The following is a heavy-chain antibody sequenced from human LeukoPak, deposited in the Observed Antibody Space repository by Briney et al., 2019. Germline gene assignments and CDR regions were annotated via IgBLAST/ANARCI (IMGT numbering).Heavy chain of an antibody. CDR2: ISGNAVAT. V-gene: IGHV3-23*01. Sequence: GGSLRLSCAASGFTFSNFGMSWVRQAPGKGLEWVSTISGNAVATYYADSVKGRFAISRDNSKNTLYLQINSLEAEDTAIYYCAKRGSGTLLPTYYYYMDVWGKGTTVTVSS. CDR3: AKRGSGTLLPTYYYYMDV. D-gene: IGHD2-15*01. CDR1: GFTFSNFG. J-gene: IGHJ6*03.